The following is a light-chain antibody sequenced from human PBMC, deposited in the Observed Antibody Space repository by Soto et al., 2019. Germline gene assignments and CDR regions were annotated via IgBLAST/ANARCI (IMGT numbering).Light chain of an antibody. CDR1: QSLVSSNGNTF. Sequence: EVVMPQSPLSLPFTLGQPASISSRSSQSLVSSNGNTFLIWFQQRPGPSPRPLIYKVSNRDSAVPDRFTGSGEGTSCTLEISMVEAEDVGVYSCMQAKHWPWTFGQGTKVDIK. V-gene: IGKV2-30*01. J-gene: IGKJ1*01. CDR2: KVS. CDR3: MQAKHWPWT.